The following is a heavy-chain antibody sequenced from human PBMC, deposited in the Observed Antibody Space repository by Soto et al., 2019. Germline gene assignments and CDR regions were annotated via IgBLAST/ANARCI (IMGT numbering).Heavy chain of an antibody. D-gene: IGHD5-18*01. CDR2: SNHVGNT. V-gene: IGHV4-34*01. Sequence: QVQLQQWGAGLLKPSETLSLTCAVYGGSLSGYYWSWIGQPPGKGLEWIGESNHVGNTNYNPSLKSRVTMSVDPSKNQFSLRLTSVTAADTAVYYCARVLIAGVTTDWGQGTLVIVSS. J-gene: IGHJ4*02. CDR1: GGSLSGYY. CDR3: ARVLIAGVTTD.